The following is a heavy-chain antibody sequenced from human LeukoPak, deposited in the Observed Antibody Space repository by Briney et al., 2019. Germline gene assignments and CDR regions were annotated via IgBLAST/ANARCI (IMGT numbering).Heavy chain of an antibody. D-gene: IGHD2-15*01. Sequence: GGSLRLSCAASGFTVSSNYMSWVRQAPGKGLEWVSVIYSGGSTYYADSVKGRFTISRDNSKNTLYLQMNSLRAEDTAVYYCARQCGRGYDAFDIWGQGTMVTVSS. CDR1: GFTVSSNY. CDR3: ARQCGRGYDAFDI. J-gene: IGHJ3*02. CDR2: IYSGGST. V-gene: IGHV3-66*02.